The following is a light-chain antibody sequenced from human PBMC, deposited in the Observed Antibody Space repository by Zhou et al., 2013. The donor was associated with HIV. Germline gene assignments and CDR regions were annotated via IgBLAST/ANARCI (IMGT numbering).Light chain of an antibody. J-gene: IGKJ1*01. V-gene: IGKV3-20*01. CDR1: QSISSSS. Sequence: EIVLTQSPGTLSLSPGERATLSCRASQSISSSSLAWYQQKPGRAPRLLIYGASSRATGIPDRFSGSGSGTDFTLTITTLEPDDLAVYYCQQYAVSPWTFGQGTKVQIK. CDR3: QQYAVSPWT. CDR2: GAS.